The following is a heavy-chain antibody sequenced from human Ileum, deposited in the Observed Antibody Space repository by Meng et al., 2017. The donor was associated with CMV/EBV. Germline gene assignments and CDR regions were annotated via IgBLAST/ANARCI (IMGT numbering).Heavy chain of an antibody. CDR1: GFTFSDYY. D-gene: IGHD1-26*01. CDR3: ARGSGSYRGALDY. CDR2: ISASGSTI. Sequence: GESLKISCAASGFTFSDYYMSWIRQAPGKGLEWVSYISASGSTIYSADSVKGRITISRDNAKNSLYLQVNSLRAEDTALYYCARGSGSYRGALDYWGQGTLVNGSS. J-gene: IGHJ4*02. V-gene: IGHV3-11*01.